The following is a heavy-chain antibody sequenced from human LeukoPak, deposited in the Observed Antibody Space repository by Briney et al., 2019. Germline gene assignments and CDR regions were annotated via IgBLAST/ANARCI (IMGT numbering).Heavy chain of an antibody. J-gene: IGHJ6*03. Sequence: SETLSLTCTVSGGSISSSSYYWGWIRQPPGKGLEWIGSIYYSGGTYYNPSLKSRVTISVDTSKNQFSLKLSSVTAADTAVYYCARGNSTYYYYYMDVWGKGTTVTVSS. CDR1: GGSISSSSYY. V-gene: IGHV4-39*07. D-gene: IGHD2/OR15-2a*01. CDR2: IYYSGGT. CDR3: ARGNSTYYYYYMDV.